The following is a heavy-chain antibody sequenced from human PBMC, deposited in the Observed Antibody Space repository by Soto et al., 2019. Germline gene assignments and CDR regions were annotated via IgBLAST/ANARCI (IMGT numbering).Heavy chain of an antibody. CDR2: IYWDDDK. Sequence: QITLKESGPTVVKPTETLTLTCTFSGFSLTTSGVGVGWVRQSPGKAPKWLALIYWDDDKRYSTSLNSRLIITKDNSKNQVVLTMANVDPADTATYYCAHRVLRTVFGLVTTTAIYFDFWGPGTPVVVSS. D-gene: IGHD3-3*01. CDR3: AHRVLRTVFGLVTTTAIYFDF. V-gene: IGHV2-5*02. CDR1: GFSLTTSGVG. J-gene: IGHJ4*02.